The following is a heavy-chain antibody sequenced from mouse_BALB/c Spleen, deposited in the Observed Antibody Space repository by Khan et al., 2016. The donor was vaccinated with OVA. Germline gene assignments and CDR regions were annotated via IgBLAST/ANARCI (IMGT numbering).Heavy chain of an antibody. CDR1: GDSITSVY. CDR2: IIYSGST. J-gene: IGHJ3*01. V-gene: IGHV3-8*02. D-gene: IGHD2-14*01. CDR3: ERSTYRFPFVY. Sequence: EVQLQESGPSLVKPSQTLSLTCSVTGDSITSVYWCWIRKFPGNKLEYMGYIIYSGSTYYNPSLKSRISLTRHTSKNQYSLQLNSVTTEDTDTYYGERSTYRFPFVYWGPGTLVTVSA.